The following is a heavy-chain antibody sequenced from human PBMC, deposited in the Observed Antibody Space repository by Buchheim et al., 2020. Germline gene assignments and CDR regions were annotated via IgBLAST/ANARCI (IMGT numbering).Heavy chain of an antibody. Sequence: EIQLVESGGGLVQPGESLRLSCAASGFTVSSNYMTWVRQRPGKGLEWVSVIHSLGSTNYAESVKGRFTISRDQPDNSLYLQMNSLRPDDTAVYYCAGCSGSYGVCYDSFDMWGPGT. D-gene: IGHD2-8*01. CDR3: AGCSGSYGVCYDSFDM. J-gene: IGHJ3*02. CDR2: IHSLGST. CDR1: GFTVSSNY. V-gene: IGHV3-66*02.